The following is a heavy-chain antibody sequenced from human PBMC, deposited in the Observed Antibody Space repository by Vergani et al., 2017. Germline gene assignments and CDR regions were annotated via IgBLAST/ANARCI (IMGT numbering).Heavy chain of an antibody. V-gene: IGHV1-69*04. CDR3: AGAASMVRGVIVY. Sequence: QVQLVQSGAEVKKPGSSVKVSCKASGGTFSSYAISWVRQAPGQGREWMGRIIPILGIANYAQKFQGRVTITADKSTSTAYMELSSLRSEDTAVYYCAGAASMVRGVIVYWGQGTLVTVSS. CDR2: IIPILGIA. CDR1: GGTFSSYA. J-gene: IGHJ4*02. D-gene: IGHD3-10*01.